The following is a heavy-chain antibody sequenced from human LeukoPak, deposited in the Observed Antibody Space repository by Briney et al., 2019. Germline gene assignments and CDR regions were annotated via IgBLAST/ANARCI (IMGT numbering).Heavy chain of an antibody. Sequence: GGSLRLSCATSGFTFSSYAMSWVRQAPGKGLEWVSTISGSGGSTYYADSVKGRFTISRDNSKNTLYLQMNSLRAEDTAVYYCAKKRRVVPAAPFDYWGQGTLVTVSS. CDR2: ISGSGGST. V-gene: IGHV3-23*01. CDR1: GFTFSSYA. J-gene: IGHJ4*02. D-gene: IGHD2-2*01. CDR3: AKKRRVVPAAPFDY.